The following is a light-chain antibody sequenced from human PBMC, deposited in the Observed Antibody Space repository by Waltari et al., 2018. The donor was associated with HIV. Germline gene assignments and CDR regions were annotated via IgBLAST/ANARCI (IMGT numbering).Light chain of an antibody. V-gene: IGLV3-1*01. CDR2: QDD. J-gene: IGLJ2*01. Sequence: SYEVTQPPSVAVSPGQTASITCSGYELGAKYTCWYQHKPGQSPLLVIYQDDKRPSGIPARFSASSSGHTATLTISGTLPMDEADYYCQAWGSTTSGVFGRGTKLTVL. CDR3: QAWGSTTSGV. CDR1: ELGAKY.